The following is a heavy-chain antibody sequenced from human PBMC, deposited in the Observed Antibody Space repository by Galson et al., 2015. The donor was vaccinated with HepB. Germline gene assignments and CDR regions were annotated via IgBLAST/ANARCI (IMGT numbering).Heavy chain of an antibody. CDR1: GYIFTSYD. CDR2: INPTSGAT. CDR3: ARSVCSSTSCYTG. J-gene: IGHJ4*02. V-gene: IGHV1-2*02. D-gene: IGHD2-2*02. Sequence: SVKVSCKASGYIFTSYDINWVRQATGQGLEWMGWINPTSGATNYAQKFQGRVTMTRDTSISTAYMELSRLRSDDTAVYYCARSVCSSTSCYTGWGQGTLVTVSS.